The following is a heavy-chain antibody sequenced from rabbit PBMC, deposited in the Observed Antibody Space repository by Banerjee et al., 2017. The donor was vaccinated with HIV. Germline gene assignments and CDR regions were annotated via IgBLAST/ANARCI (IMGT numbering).Heavy chain of an antibody. Sequence: QEQLEESGGDLVKPEGSLTLTCTASGFTLSSYWMWWVRQAPGKGLEWIGCIYSITTNTWYASWAKGRFTISKTSSTTVTLQLNSLTAADTATYFCARSPNDGCGHCSFNLWGPGTLVTVS. CDR3: ARSPNDGCGHCSFNL. CDR2: IYSITTNT. CDR1: GFTLSSYW. V-gene: IGHV1S45*01. D-gene: IGHD1-1*01. J-gene: IGHJ4*01.